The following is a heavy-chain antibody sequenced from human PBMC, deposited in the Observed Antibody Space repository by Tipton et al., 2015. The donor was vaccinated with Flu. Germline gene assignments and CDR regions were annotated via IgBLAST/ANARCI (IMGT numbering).Heavy chain of an antibody. V-gene: IGHV3-20*04. Sequence: SLRLSCAASGFNFGDYGMSWVRQVPGKGLEWVSGINYDSYGAGYADSVRGRFTISRDNAKNSLFLQMNSLRAEDTAFYYCARDQRHTSGWFFDLWGRGTLVTVSS. CDR3: ARDQRHTSGWFFDL. CDR1: GFNFGDYG. D-gene: IGHD6-19*01. J-gene: IGHJ2*01. CDR2: INYDSYGA.